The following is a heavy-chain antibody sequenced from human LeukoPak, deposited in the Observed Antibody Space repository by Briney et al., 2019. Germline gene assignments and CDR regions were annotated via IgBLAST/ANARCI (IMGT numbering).Heavy chain of an antibody. Sequence: AGGSLRLSCAASGFTFSSYGMHWVRQAPGKGLEWVAVISYDGSNKYYADSVKGRFTISRDNSKNTLYLQMNSLRAEDTAVYYCAKDRTTYYYDSSGYYNDYWGQGTLVTVSS. J-gene: IGHJ4*02. CDR2: ISYDGSNK. V-gene: IGHV3-30*18. D-gene: IGHD3-22*01. CDR3: AKDRTTYYYDSSGYYNDY. CDR1: GFTFSSYG.